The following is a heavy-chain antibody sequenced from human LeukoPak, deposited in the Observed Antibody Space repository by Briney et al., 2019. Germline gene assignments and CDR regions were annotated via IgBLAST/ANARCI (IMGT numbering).Heavy chain of an antibody. CDR3: ARQVRGYSYGYPH. J-gene: IGHJ4*02. CDR2: INPNSGGT. V-gene: IGHV1-2*02. Sequence: ASVKVSCKASGYTFTGYYMHWVRQAPGQGLEWMGWINPNSGGTNYAQKFQGRVTMTRDTSISTAYMELSRLRSDDTAVYYCARQVRGYSYGYPHWGQGTLVTVSS. D-gene: IGHD5-18*01. CDR1: GYTFTGYY.